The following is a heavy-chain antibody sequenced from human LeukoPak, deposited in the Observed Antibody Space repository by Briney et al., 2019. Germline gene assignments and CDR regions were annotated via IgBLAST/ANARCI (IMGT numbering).Heavy chain of an antibody. CDR2: INPSGGST. D-gene: IGHD3-3*01. V-gene: IGHV1-46*01. CDR3: AREMYYDFWSGLGYNWFDP. Sequence: ASAKVSCKASGYTFTSYYMHWVRQAPGQGLEWMGIINPSGGSTSYAQKFQGRVTMTRDTSTSTVYMELSSLRSEDTAVYYCAREMYYDFWSGLGYNWFDPWGQGTLVTVSS. CDR1: GYTFTSYY. J-gene: IGHJ5*02.